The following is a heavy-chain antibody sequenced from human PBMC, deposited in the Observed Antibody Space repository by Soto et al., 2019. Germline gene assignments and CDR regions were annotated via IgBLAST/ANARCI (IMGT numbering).Heavy chain of an antibody. CDR1: GGSISSSSYY. Sequence: SETLSVTCTVSGGSISSSSYYWGWIRQPPGKGLEWIGSIYYSGSTYYNPSLKSRVTISVDTSKNQFSLKLSSVTAADTAVYYCARPADSSGYHYWGQGTLVTVS. V-gene: IGHV4-39*01. D-gene: IGHD3-22*01. J-gene: IGHJ4*02. CDR2: IYYSGST. CDR3: ARPADSSGYHY.